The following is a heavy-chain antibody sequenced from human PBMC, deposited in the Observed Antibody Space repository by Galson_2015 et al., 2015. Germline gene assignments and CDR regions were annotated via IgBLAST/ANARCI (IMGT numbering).Heavy chain of an antibody. V-gene: IGHV3-74*01. CDR2: INSDGSST. CDR1: GFTFSSYW. Sequence: SLRLSCAASGFTFSSYWMHWVRQAPGKGLVWVSRINSDGSSTSYADSVKGRFTISRDNAKNTLYLQMNSLRAEDTAVYYCAREAGSGYYRGYFDYWGQGTLVTVSS. D-gene: IGHD3-22*01. CDR3: AREAGSGYYRGYFDY. J-gene: IGHJ4*02.